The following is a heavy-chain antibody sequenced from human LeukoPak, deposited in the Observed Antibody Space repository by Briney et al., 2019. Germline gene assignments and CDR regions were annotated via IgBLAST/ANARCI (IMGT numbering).Heavy chain of an antibody. CDR3: ARVSDGSYYYY. Sequence: GGSLRLSCAASGFTFSNYAMHWVRQRPGKGLEYVSGISSTGGSTHYANSVKGRFTIYRDNSKNTLYFQMGSLRAEDMAVYYCARVSDGSYYYYWGQGTLVTVSS. D-gene: IGHD1-26*01. V-gene: IGHV3-64*01. CDR1: GFTFSNYA. J-gene: IGHJ4*02. CDR2: ISSTGGST.